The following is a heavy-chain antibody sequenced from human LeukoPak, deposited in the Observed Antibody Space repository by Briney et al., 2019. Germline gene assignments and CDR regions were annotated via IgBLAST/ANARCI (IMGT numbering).Heavy chain of an antibody. CDR2: ISAYNDNT. CDR1: GFAFTSYG. CDR3: ARGGGYYGSGTFWWGYNWFDP. V-gene: IGHV1-18*01. Sequence: GASVKVSCKASGFAFTSYGITWVRQAPGQGLEWTGWISAYNDNTHYAQKLQGRVTMTTDTSTNTAYLDLRSLRSDDTAVYYCARGGGYYGSGTFWWGYNWFDPWGQGTLVTVSS. J-gene: IGHJ5*02. D-gene: IGHD3-10*01.